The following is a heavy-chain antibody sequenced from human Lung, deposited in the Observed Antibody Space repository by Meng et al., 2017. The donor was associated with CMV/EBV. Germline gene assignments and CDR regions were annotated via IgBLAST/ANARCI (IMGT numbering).Heavy chain of an antibody. D-gene: IGHD3-16*01. Sequence: GGSXRLSCAASRFTFGTYWMTWVRQAPGKGLEWVATIKEDGSEKYYVDSVKGRFAISRDNAQNSLYLQMDSLRAEDTAVYYCARGRFAFDFWGQGTLVTCSS. CDR1: RFTFGTYW. CDR2: IKEDGSEK. V-gene: IGHV3-7*01. CDR3: ARGRFAFDF. J-gene: IGHJ4*02.